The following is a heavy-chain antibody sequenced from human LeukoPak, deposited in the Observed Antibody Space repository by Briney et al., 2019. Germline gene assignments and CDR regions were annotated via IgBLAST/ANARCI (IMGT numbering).Heavy chain of an antibody. V-gene: IGHV3-13*01. Sequence: GGSLRLSCAASGFTFSSFDMHWVRQPTGHGLECVSTIGTASDTYYPGSVEGRFTLSRDNAKNSLYLQMNSLTAGDTAVYYCARGPPRGKYYYMDVWGKGTTVTVSS. CDR2: IGTASDT. D-gene: IGHD1-1*01. CDR3: ARGPPRGKYYYMDV. CDR1: GFTFSSFD. J-gene: IGHJ6*03.